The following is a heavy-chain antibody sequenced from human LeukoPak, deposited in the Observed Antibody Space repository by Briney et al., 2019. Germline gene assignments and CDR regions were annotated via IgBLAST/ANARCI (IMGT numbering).Heavy chain of an antibody. D-gene: IGHD2-15*01. CDR3: AKDSSASCYSPLDY. Sequence: GGSLRLSRAASGLTFSSYAMSWVRQAPGKGLEWVSVISGSGDNTYYADSVKGRFTISRDNSKNTLYLQMNSLRAEDTAVHYCAKDSSASCYSPLDYWGQGTLVTVSS. CDR1: GLTFSSYA. J-gene: IGHJ4*02. CDR2: ISGSGDNT. V-gene: IGHV3-23*01.